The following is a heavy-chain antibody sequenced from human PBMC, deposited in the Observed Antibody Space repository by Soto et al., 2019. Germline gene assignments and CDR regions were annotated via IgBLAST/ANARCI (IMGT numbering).Heavy chain of an antibody. V-gene: IGHV4-34*01. J-gene: IGHJ5*02. CDR2: VNHGGTS. Sequence: SETLSLTCAVHGGSFSGYYWDWIRQPPGKGLEWIGEVNHGGTSNYNPSLKSRAIISVDKSKNQFSLKLSSVTAADTAVYYCASTNWFDPWGQGTLVTVS. CDR1: GGSFSGYY. CDR3: ASTNWFDP.